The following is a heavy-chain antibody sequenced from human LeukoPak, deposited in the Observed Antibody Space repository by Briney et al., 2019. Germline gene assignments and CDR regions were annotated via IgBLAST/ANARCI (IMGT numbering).Heavy chain of an antibody. CDR1: GYTLTELS. CDR3: ATAAAPPEAVATIRGGHYYFDY. CDR2: FDPEDGET. D-gene: IGHD5-12*01. J-gene: IGHJ4*02. V-gene: IGHV1-24*01. Sequence: ASVKVSCKVSGYTLTELSMHWVRQAPGKGLEWMGGFDPEDGETIYAQKFQGRVTMTEDTSTDTAYMELSSLRSEDTAVYYCATAAAPPEAVATIRGGHYYFDYWGQGTLVTVSS.